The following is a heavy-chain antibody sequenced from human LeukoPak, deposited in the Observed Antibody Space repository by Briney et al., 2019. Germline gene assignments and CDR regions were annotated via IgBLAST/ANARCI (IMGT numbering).Heavy chain of an antibody. CDR1: GSRFTSYW. Sequence: GASLKISCKGSGSRFTSYWIGWVRQMPGKGLEWMGIIYPGDSDTRYSPSFQGQVTISADKSISTAYLQWSSLKASDTAMYYCARPRGRYCSGGSCYRFDYWGQGTLVTVSS. V-gene: IGHV5-51*01. CDR2: IYPGDSDT. J-gene: IGHJ4*02. CDR3: ARPRGRYCSGGSCYRFDY. D-gene: IGHD2-15*01.